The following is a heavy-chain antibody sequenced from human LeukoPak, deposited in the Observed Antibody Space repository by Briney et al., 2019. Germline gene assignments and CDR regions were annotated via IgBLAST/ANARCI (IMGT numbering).Heavy chain of an antibody. V-gene: IGHV3-23*01. CDR1: GFTFSTFA. Sequence: GSPRLSCAASGFTFSTFAMIWVRQPPGKGLEWVSSIFPSGGEIHYADSVRGRFTISRDNSKSTLSLQMNSLRVEDTAIYYCATYRQVLLPFESWGQGTLVTVSS. CDR2: IFPSGGEI. J-gene: IGHJ4*02. CDR3: ATYRQVLLPFES. D-gene: IGHD5-18*01.